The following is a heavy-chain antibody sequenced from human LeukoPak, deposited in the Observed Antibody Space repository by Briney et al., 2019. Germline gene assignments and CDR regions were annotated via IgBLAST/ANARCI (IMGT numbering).Heavy chain of an antibody. CDR2: IYSSGNT. V-gene: IGHV4-4*07. CDR3: ARGRLGIVVVTTGGYFDY. J-gene: IGHJ4*02. CDR1: GGSITTYF. Sequence: SETLSLTCTVSGGSITTYFWSWLRQPAGKGLEWIGRIYSSGNTDYSPSLKSRVTISVDTSKNQFSLKLSSVTAADTAVYYCARGRLGIVVVTTGGYFDYWGQGTLVTVSS. D-gene: IGHD2-15*01.